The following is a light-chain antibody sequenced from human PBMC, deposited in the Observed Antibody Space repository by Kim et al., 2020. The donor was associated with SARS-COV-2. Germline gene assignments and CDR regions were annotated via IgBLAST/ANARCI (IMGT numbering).Light chain of an antibody. J-gene: IGLJ1*01. V-gene: IGLV3-1*01. CDR3: QAWDSSTHNYV. Sequence: PDPTAIITCSGYELGEKDVSRSQQKPDQSPVVVIDHDNPRPSGFPERVSGSSSGNTATLTISGTQAMDEADYYCQAWDSSTHNYVFGAGTKVTVL. CDR1: ELGEKD. CDR2: HDN.